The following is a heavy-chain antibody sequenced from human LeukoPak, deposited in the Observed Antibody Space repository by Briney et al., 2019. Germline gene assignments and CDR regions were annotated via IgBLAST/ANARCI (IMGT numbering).Heavy chain of an antibody. V-gene: IGHV4-30-2*01. CDR2: IYHSGST. D-gene: IGHD6-13*01. CDR3: ARRQPHIAAAEGWFDP. CDR1: GGSISSGGYY. J-gene: IGHJ5*02. Sequence: SETLSLTCTVSGGSISSGGYYWSWIRQPPGKGLEWIGYIYHSGSTYYNPSLKSRVTISVDRSKNQFSLKLSSVTAADTAVYYCARRQPHIAAAEGWFDPWGQGTLVTVSS.